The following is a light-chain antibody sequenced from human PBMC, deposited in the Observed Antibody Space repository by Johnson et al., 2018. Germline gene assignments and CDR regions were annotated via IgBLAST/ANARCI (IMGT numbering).Light chain of an antibody. J-gene: IGLJ1*01. CDR3: GTWDSSLSAGKV. Sequence: QSVLTQPPSVSAAPGQKVTIYCSGSSSNIGNNYVSWYQQLPGTAPKLLIYENNKRRSGIPDRFSGSKSGTSATLGITGLQTGDEADYYCGTWDSSLSAGKVFGTGTKVTVL. CDR1: SSNIGNNY. V-gene: IGLV1-51*02. CDR2: ENN.